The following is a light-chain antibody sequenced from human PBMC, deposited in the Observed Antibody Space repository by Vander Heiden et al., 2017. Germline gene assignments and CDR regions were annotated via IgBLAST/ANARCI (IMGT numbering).Light chain of an antibody. CDR2: AAS. CDR1: QSISSY. V-gene: IGKV1-39*01. Sequence: QMTQSPYSLSASVGDRVTITCRASQSISSYLNWYQQKPGKAPKLLIYAASSVQSGVPSRFSGSGSGTDFTLTISSLQPEDFATYYCQQSYSTPYTFGQGTKLEIK. J-gene: IGKJ2*01. CDR3: QQSYSTPYT.